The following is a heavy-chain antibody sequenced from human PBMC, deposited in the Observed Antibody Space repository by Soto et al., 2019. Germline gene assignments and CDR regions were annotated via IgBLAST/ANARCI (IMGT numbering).Heavy chain of an antibody. J-gene: IGHJ4*02. V-gene: IGHV1-69*02. CDR2: IIPILGIA. D-gene: IGHD4-17*01. CDR3: ARVPSYGDYDLD. CDR1: GGTFSSYT. Sequence: QVQLVQSGAEVKKPGSSVKVSCKASGGTFSSYTISWVRQAPGQGLEWMGRIIPILGIANYAQKFQGRVTITAHKSTSTAYMELSSLRSEDTAVYYCARVPSYGDYDLDWGQGTLVTVSS.